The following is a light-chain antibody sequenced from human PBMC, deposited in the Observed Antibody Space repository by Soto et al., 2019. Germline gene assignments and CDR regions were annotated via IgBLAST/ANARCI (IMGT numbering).Light chain of an antibody. V-gene: IGKV3-15*01. J-gene: IGKJ4*01. CDR3: QQYNNFPFT. CDR1: QSVSSN. CDR2: GAS. Sequence: EIAITQSPTTLSMSPGERATLSCRASQSVSSNITWYQQKPGQAPRLLIYGASTRATGLPARFTGSGSGTEFTLTVSSLQYYDFAVCYCQQYNNFPFTFSAGTKLYIK.